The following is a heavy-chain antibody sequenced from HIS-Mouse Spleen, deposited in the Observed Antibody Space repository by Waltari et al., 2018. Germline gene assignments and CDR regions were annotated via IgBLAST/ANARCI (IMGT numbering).Heavy chain of an antibody. V-gene: IGHV4-38-2*02. J-gene: IGHJ5*02. CDR1: GYSISSGYY. CDR3: ARVKT. CDR2: IYHSGST. Sequence: QVQLQESGPGLVKPSETLSLTCPVPGYSISSGYYWGWIRQPPGKGLEWIGSIYHSGSTYYNPSLKSRVTISVDTSKNQFSLKLSSVTAADTAVYYCARVKTWGQGTLVTVSS.